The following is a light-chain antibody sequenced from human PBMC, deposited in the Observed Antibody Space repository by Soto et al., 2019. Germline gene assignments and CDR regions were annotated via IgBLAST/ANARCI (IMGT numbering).Light chain of an antibody. CDR3: SSYAGSNFVV. CDR1: SSDVGGYNY. CDR2: EVS. Sequence: QSALTQPPSASGSPGQSVTISCTGTSSDVGGYNYVSWYQQHPGKAPKFMIYEVSKRPSGVPDRFSGSKSGNTASLTVSGXXXXXXXDYYCSSYAGSNFVVFGGGTKLTVL. J-gene: IGLJ2*01. V-gene: IGLV2-8*01.